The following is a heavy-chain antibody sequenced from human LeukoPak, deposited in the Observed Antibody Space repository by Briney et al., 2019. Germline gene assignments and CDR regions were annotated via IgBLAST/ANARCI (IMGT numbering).Heavy chain of an antibody. V-gene: IGHV3-30*03. CDR3: ARGAYSSGWAYFDH. CDR1: GFTFSSYG. J-gene: IGHJ4*02. CDR2: ISYDGSNK. D-gene: IGHD6-19*01. Sequence: SGGSLRLSCAASGFTFSSYGMHWVRQAPGKGLEWVAVISYDGSNKYYTDSVKGRFTSSRDSSKNTLYLQMNSLRAEDTAVYYCARGAYSSGWAYFDHWGQGTLVTVSS.